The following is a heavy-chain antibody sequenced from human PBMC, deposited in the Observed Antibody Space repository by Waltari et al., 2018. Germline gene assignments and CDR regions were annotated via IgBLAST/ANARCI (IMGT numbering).Heavy chain of an antibody. J-gene: IGHJ4*02. D-gene: IGHD5-12*01. CDR1: GGPISSGDYY. V-gene: IGHV4-30-4*08. Sequence: QVQLQESGPGLVKPSQTLSLPCTVSGGPISSGDYYWSWIRQPPGKGLEWIGYIYYSGSTYYNPSLKSRVTISVDTSKNQFSLKLSSVTAADTAVYYCARAWGYSGYLFDYWGQGTLVTVST. CDR3: ARAWGYSGYLFDY. CDR2: IYYSGST.